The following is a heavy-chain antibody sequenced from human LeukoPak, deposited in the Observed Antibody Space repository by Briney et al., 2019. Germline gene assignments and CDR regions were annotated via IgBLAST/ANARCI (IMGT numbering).Heavy chain of an antibody. CDR3: AKDRNYDFWSGSSGPSDY. CDR2: ISGSGGST. V-gene: IGHV3-23*01. D-gene: IGHD3-3*01. Sequence: GASLRLSCAASGFTFSSYAMSWVRQAPGKGLEWVSAISGSGGSTYYADSVKGRFTVSRDNSKNTLYLQTNSLRAEDTAVYYCAKDRNYDFWSGSSGPSDYWGQGTLVTVSS. CDR1: GFTFSSYA. J-gene: IGHJ4*02.